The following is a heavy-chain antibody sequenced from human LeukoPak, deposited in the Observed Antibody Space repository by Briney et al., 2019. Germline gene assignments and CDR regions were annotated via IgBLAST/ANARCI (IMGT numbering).Heavy chain of an antibody. J-gene: IGHJ3*02. CDR1: GFTLSSYS. Sequence: GGSLRLSCAASGFTLSSYSMNWVRQAPGKGLEWVSYISSSGSTIYYADSVKGRFTISRDNAKNSLYLQMNSLRAEDTAVYYCARVNSLDAFDIWGQGTMVTVSS. CDR2: ISSSGSTI. CDR3: ARVNSLDAFDI. D-gene: IGHD5-18*01. V-gene: IGHV3-48*04.